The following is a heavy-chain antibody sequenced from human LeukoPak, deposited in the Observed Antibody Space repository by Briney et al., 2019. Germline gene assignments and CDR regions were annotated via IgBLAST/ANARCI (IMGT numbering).Heavy chain of an antibody. CDR2: IYYSGST. V-gene: IGHV4-39*02. D-gene: IGHD3-10*01. CDR3: AREKEGWFGEFLYGMDV. J-gene: IGHJ6*02. Sequence: SETLSLTCTVSGGSISSSSYYWGWIRQPPGKGLEWIGSIYYSGSTYYNPSLKSRVTISVDTSKNQFSLKLSSMTAADTAVYYFAREKEGWFGEFLYGMDVWGQGTTVTVSS. CDR1: GGSISSSSYY.